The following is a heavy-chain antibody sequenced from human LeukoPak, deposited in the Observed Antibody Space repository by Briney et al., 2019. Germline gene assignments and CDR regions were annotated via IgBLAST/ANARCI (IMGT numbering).Heavy chain of an antibody. CDR3: AKAPPPYCSGGSCFDAFDI. J-gene: IGHJ3*02. CDR2: ISHSGGTT. V-gene: IGHV3-23*01. D-gene: IGHD2-15*01. Sequence: PGGSLRLSCAASGFTFSSYAMSWVRQAPGKGLEWVSAISHSGGTTYYAASVKGRFIISRDNSKNTLYLQINSLRAEDTALYSCAKAPPPYCSGGSCFDAFDIWGQGTMVTVSS. CDR1: GFTFSSYA.